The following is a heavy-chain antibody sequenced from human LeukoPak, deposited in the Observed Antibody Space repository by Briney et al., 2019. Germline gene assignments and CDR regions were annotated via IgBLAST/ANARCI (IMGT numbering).Heavy chain of an antibody. CDR2: IIPLFGTA. D-gene: IGHD6-13*01. CDR1: GGTFSNYA. J-gene: IGHJ5*02. Sequence: SVKVSCKASGGTFSNYAISWVRQAPGQGLDWMGGIIPLFGTANYAQKFQGRVTITADESTSTAYMELSSLRSEDTAVYYCAAVRHIAADGLLTWFDPWGQGTPVIVSS. V-gene: IGHV1-69*13. CDR3: AAVRHIAADGLLTWFDP.